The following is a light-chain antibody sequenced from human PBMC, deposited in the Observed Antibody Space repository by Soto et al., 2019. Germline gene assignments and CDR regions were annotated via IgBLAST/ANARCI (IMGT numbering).Light chain of an antibody. J-gene: IGKJ3*01. V-gene: IGKV3-20*01. CDR1: QSVSSSY. CDR2: AAS. CDR3: QQYGTSPQG. Sequence: EIVLTQSPDTLSLSPGERATLSCMASQSVSSSYLAWYQQKPGQAPRLLIYAASSRATGIPDRFSGSGSGTDFTLTISRLEPEDFAVYYCQQYGTSPQGFGPGTKVDIK.